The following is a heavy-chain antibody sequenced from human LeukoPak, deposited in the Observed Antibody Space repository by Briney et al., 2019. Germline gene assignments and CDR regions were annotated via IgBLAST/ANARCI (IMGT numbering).Heavy chain of an antibody. J-gene: IGHJ4*02. Sequence: PGGSLRLSCAASGFTFSSYAMSWVRQAPGKGLEWVSVMSGSGGSTNYADSVKGRFTISRDNSKNTLYLQMNSLRVEDTAVYYCAKGSGWSREYDYWGQGTLVTVSS. V-gene: IGHV3-23*01. CDR2: MSGSGGST. D-gene: IGHD6-19*01. CDR3: AKGSGWSREYDY. CDR1: GFTFSSYA.